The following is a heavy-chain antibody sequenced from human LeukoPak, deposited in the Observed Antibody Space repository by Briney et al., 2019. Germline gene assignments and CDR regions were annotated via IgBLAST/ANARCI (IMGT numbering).Heavy chain of an antibody. Sequence: GESLKISRKGSGYSFTSYWIGWVRQMPGKALEWLGIIYPGDSDTRYSPSFQGQVTISANKSISTAYLQWSSLKASDTAMYYCARSLRYCSSTSCYNNWFDPWGQGTLVTVSS. D-gene: IGHD2-2*01. CDR3: ARSLRYCSSTSCYNNWFDP. J-gene: IGHJ5*02. V-gene: IGHV5-51*01. CDR1: GYSFTSYW. CDR2: IYPGDSDT.